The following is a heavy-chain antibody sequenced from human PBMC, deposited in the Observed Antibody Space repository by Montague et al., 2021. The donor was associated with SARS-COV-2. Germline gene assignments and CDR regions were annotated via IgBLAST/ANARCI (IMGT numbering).Heavy chain of an antibody. CDR1: GFTFSSYA. V-gene: IGHV3-30*04. CDR3: ARDGREGLLWLGELLFGWFDP. Sequence: SLRLSCAASGFTFSSYAMHWVRQAPGKGLEWVAVISYDGSNKYYXDSVKGRFTISRDNSKNTLYLQMNSLRAEDTAVYYCARDGREGLLWLGELLFGWFDPWGQGTLVTVSS. J-gene: IGHJ5*02. D-gene: IGHD3-10*01. CDR2: ISYDGSNK.